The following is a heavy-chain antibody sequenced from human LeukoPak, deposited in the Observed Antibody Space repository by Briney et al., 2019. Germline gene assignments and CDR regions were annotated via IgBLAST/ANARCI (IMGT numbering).Heavy chain of an antibody. CDR1: GFTFSSYG. CDR3: AKDGGYDFWSGYSPINWFDP. D-gene: IGHD3-3*01. V-gene: IGHV3-30*18. Sequence: GGSLRLSCAASGFTFSSYGMHWVRQAPGKGLEWVAVISYDGSNKYYADSVKGRFTISRDNSKNTLYLQMNSVRAEDTAVYYCAKDGGYDFWSGYSPINWFDPWGQGTLVTVSS. CDR2: ISYDGSNK. J-gene: IGHJ5*02.